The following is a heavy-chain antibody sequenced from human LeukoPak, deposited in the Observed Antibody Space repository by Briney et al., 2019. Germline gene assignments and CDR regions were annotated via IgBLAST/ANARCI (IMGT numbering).Heavy chain of an antibody. CDR3: ARLPISGIAAAAPDY. J-gene: IGHJ4*02. CDR2: ISSSSSYI. Sequence: AGGSLRLSCAASGFTFSSYSMNWVRQAPGKGLEWVSSISSSSSYIYYADSVKGRFTISRDNAKNSLYLQMNSLRAEDTAVYYCARLPISGIAAAAPDYWGQGTLVTVSS. V-gene: IGHV3-21*01. CDR1: GFTFSSYS. D-gene: IGHD6-13*01.